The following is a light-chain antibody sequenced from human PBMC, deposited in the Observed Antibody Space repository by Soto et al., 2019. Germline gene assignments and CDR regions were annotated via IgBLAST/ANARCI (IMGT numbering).Light chain of an antibody. CDR2: GAS. V-gene: IGKV3-20*01. J-gene: IGKJ5*01. CDR3: QQYGSSPPVT. Sequence: EIVLTQSPGTLSLSPGERATLSCRASQSVSSSYLAWYQQKPGQAPRLLIYGASGRATGIPDRFSGSGSGTDFTLPISSLEPEDFAVYYCQQYGSSPPVTFGQGTRLPMK. CDR1: QSVSSSY.